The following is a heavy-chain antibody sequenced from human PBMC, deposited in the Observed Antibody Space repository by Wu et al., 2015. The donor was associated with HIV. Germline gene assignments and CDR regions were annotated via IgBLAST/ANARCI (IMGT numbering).Heavy chain of an antibody. CDR2: INPSGGST. CDR3: AKEKFRGRALYGSGSCWFEP. Sequence: QVQLVQSGAEVKKPGASVKVSCKASGYTFTSYYMHWVRQAPGQGLEWMGIINPSGGSTSYAQKFQGKSHHDQGTRPRAQVSHGAEQPEILRTHGRVYCAKEKFRGRALYGSGSCWFEPWGQGNPGHRLL. CDR1: GYTFTSYY. V-gene: IGHV1-46*01. J-gene: IGHJ5*02. D-gene: IGHD3-10*01.